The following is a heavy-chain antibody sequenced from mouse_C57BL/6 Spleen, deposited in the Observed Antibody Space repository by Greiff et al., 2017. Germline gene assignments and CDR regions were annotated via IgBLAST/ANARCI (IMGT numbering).Heavy chain of an antibody. D-gene: IGHD1-1*01. CDR3: APLITTVVATGYFDY. CDR2: IHPNSGST. V-gene: IGHV1-64*01. Sequence: QVHVKQSGAELVKPGASVKLSCKASGYTFTSYWMHWVKQRPGQGLEWIGMIHPNSGSTNYNEKFKSKATLTVDKSSSTAYMQLSSLTSEDSAVYYCAPLITTVVATGYFDYWGQGTTLTVSS. CDR1: GYTFTSYW. J-gene: IGHJ2*01.